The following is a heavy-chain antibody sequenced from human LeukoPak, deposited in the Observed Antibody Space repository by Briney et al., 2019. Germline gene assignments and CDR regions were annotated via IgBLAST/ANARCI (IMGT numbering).Heavy chain of an antibody. D-gene: IGHD7-27*01. V-gene: IGHV4-39*07. CDR3: ARDGDHGIDY. Sequence: SETLSLTCTVSSGSISTSNYYWGWVRQPPGKALEWIGNIFYSGSTYYSPSLKSRVTISLDTSRNQFSLKLSSVTAADTAVYYCARDGDHGIDYWGQGTLVTVSS. CDR1: SGSISTSNYY. CDR2: IFYSGST. J-gene: IGHJ4*02.